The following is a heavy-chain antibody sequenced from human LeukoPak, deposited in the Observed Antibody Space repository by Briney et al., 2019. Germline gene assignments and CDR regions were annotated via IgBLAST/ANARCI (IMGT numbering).Heavy chain of an antibody. CDR1: GFTFSSYA. J-gene: IGHJ4*02. D-gene: IGHD6-6*01. Sequence: GGSLRLSCAASGFTFSSYAMSWVRQAPGKGLEWVSSISSSSSYIYYADSVKGRFTISRDNAKNSLYLQMNSLRAEDTAVYYCARDEYSSSSAYWGQGTLVTVSS. V-gene: IGHV3-21*01. CDR3: ARDEYSSSSAY. CDR2: ISSSSSYI.